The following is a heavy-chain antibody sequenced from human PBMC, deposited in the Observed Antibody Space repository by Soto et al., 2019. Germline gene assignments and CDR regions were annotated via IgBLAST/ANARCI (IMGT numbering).Heavy chain of an antibody. CDR1: GGSISSGGYH. V-gene: IGHV4-31*03. CDR3: ARADYGGKGGVGY. J-gene: IGHJ4*02. Sequence: QVQLQESGPGLVKPSQTLSLTCTVSGGSISSGGYHWSWIRQHPGKGMEWIGYIYYSGSTYYNPSLKSRVTISVDTSKNQFSLKLSSMTAADTSVYYCARADYGGKGGVGYWGQGTLVTVSS. D-gene: IGHD4-17*01. CDR2: IYYSGST.